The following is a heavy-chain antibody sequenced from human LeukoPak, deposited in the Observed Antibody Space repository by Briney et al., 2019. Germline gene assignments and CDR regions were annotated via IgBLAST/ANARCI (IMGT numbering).Heavy chain of an antibody. V-gene: IGHV3-74*01. D-gene: IGHD5-18*01. CDR3: ARDAVDTANAV. J-gene: IGHJ6*02. CDR1: GFTFTTYW. Sequence: GGSLRLSCAASGFTFTTYWMHWVRQAPGKGLVWVSHINRDGSITSYADSVKGRFTISRDNAKNTLYLQMNSLRAEDTAVYYCARDAVDTANAVWGQGTTVTVS. CDR2: INRDGSIT.